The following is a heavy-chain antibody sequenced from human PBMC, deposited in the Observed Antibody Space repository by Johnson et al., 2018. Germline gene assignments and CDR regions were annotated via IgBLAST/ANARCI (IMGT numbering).Heavy chain of an antibody. V-gene: IGHV5-51*01. CDR3: ARQAYCGGDCLHFYYGIDF. Sequence: VQLVESGAEVKKPGESLKISCKGSGYSFTSYWIGWVRQMPGKGLEWMGIIYPGDSDTRYSPSFQGQVTISADKSISTAYLQWSSLKASDTAMYYCARQAYCGGDCLHFYYGIDFWGQGTTVTVSS. J-gene: IGHJ6*02. CDR2: IYPGDSDT. D-gene: IGHD2-21*02. CDR1: GYSFTSYW.